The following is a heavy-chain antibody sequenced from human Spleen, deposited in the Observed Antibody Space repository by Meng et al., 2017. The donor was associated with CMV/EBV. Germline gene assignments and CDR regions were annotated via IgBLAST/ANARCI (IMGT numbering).Heavy chain of an antibody. J-gene: IGHJ4*02. CDR2: ISSSSRYI. Sequence: GESLKISCVASGFTFSKHTMSWVRQAPGKGLEWVSSISSSSRYIYYADSVKGRFTISRDNAKNTLYLQMNSLRAEDTAVYYCARYSYGRDNFDYWGQGTLVTVSS. CDR3: ARYSYGRDNFDY. CDR1: GFTFSKHT. D-gene: IGHD5-18*01. V-gene: IGHV3-21*01.